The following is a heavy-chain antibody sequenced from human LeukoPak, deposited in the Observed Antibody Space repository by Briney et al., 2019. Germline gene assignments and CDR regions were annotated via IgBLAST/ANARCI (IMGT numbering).Heavy chain of an antibody. D-gene: IGHD2-15*01. CDR1: GGSISSSSYY. CDR3: ARHLLEAEYFQH. Sequence: PSETLSLTCTVSGGSISSSSYYWGWIRQPPGKGLEWIGSIYYSGSTYYNPSLKSRVTISVDTSKNQFSLKLSSVTAADTAVYYCARHLLEAEYFQHWGQGTLVTVSS. V-gene: IGHV4-39*01. J-gene: IGHJ1*01. CDR2: IYYSGST.